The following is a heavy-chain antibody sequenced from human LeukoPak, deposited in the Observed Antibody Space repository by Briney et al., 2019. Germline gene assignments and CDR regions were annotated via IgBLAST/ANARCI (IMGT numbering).Heavy chain of an antibody. Sequence: SETLSLTCTVSGGSISSRSYYWGWIRQPPGKGLEWIGGIYTSGSTNYNPSLKSRVTISVDTSKNQFSLKLSSVTAADTAVYYCARGDVGAFDIWGQGTMVTVSS. D-gene: IGHD1-26*01. CDR2: IYTSGST. J-gene: IGHJ3*02. CDR1: GGSISSRSYY. V-gene: IGHV4-39*07. CDR3: ARGDVGAFDI.